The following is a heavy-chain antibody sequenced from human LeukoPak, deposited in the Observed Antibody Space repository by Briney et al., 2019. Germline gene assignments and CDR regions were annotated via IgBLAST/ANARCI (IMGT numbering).Heavy chain of an antibody. V-gene: IGHV4-59*12. J-gene: IGHJ3*02. D-gene: IGHD6-13*01. CDR3: ANSGSWSTRHAFDI. Sequence: PSETLSLTCTVSGGSISSYYWSWIRQPPGKGLEWIGYIYYSGSTNYNPSLKSRVTISVDTSKNQFSLKLSSVTAADTAVYYCANSGSWSTRHAFDIWGQGTMVTVSS. CDR1: GGSISSYY. CDR2: IYYSGST.